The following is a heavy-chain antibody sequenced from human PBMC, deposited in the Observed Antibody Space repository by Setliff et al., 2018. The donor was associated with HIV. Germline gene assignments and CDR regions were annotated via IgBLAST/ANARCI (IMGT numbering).Heavy chain of an antibody. D-gene: IGHD1-26*01. CDR3: AKRRSSGSLLDAFDI. CDR1: GYTFTRNW. J-gene: IGHJ3*02. Sequence: PGESLKISCKTSGYTFTRNWIAWVRQMPGKGLEWMGMIYPGDSETRYGPSFEGHVTISVDKSITTAYLQWNSLKASDTAMYYCAKRRSSGSLLDAFDIWGPGTMVTVSS. V-gene: IGHV5-51*01. CDR2: IYPGDSET.